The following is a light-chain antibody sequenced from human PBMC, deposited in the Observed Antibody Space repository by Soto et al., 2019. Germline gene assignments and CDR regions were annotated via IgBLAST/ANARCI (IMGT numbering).Light chain of an antibody. CDR2: GVS. CDR3: QQYSSSPWT. Sequence: EIVLTQSPGTLSLSPGERATLSCRGSQRVSSNYLAWYQQKPGQAPRLRIYGVSRRATGSPDSFSGSGSGTDFTLTISRLEPEDFAVYFCQQYSSSPWTFGQGTKVEIK. V-gene: IGKV3-20*01. J-gene: IGKJ1*01. CDR1: QRVSSNY.